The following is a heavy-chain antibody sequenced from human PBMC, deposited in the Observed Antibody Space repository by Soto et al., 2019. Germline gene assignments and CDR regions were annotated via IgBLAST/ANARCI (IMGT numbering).Heavy chain of an antibody. CDR3: ARGYSGDDPPAYYYYYGLDV. V-gene: IGHV5-10-1*01. D-gene: IGHD5-12*01. CDR2: IEPSDSYT. Sequence: GESLKISCKGFGYSFTSYWITWVRQMPGKGPEWMGRIEPSDSYTNYNPSFQGHVPISADKSISTAYLQWSSLKASDTAMYYCARGYSGDDPPAYYYYYGLDVWGQGTTVTASS. J-gene: IGHJ6*02. CDR1: GYSFTSYW.